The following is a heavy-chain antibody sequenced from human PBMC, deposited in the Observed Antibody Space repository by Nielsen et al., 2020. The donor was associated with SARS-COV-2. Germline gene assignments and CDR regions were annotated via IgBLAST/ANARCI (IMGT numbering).Heavy chain of an antibody. J-gene: IGHJ5*02. Sequence: GESLKISCKGSGYSFTSYWIGWVRQMPGKGLEWMGIIYPGDSDTRYSPSFQGQVTISADKSISTAYLQWSSLKASDTAMYFCARRSCTSTSCHMGWFDPWGQGTLVTVSS. D-gene: IGHD2-2*01. CDR2: IYPGDSDT. CDR1: GYSFTSYW. CDR3: ARRSCTSTSCHMGWFDP. V-gene: IGHV5-51*01.